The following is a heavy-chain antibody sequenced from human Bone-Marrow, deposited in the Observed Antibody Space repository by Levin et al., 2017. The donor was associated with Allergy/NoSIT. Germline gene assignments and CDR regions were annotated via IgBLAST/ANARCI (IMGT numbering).Heavy chain of an antibody. CDR2: IIPILGIA. Sequence: ASVKVSCKASGGTFSSYTISWVRQAPGQGLEWMGRIIPILGIANYAQKFQGRVTITADKSTSTAYMELSSLRSEDTAVYYCARDQLGSSSWFIDDYWGQGTLVTVSS. D-gene: IGHD6-13*01. V-gene: IGHV1-69*04. CDR3: ARDQLGSSSWFIDDY. J-gene: IGHJ4*02. CDR1: GGTFSSYT.